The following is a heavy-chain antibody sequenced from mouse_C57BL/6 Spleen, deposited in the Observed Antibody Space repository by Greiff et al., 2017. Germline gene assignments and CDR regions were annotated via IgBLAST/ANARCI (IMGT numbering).Heavy chain of an antibody. Sequence: VQLKESGGGLVQPGGSLKLSCAASGFTFSDYYMYWVRQTPEKRLEWVAYISNGGGSTYYPDTVKGRFTISRDNAKNTLYLQMSRLKSEDTAMYYCARRDITTVVGGWYFDVWGTGTTVTVSS. V-gene: IGHV5-12*01. CDR3: ARRDITTVVGGWYFDV. CDR1: GFTFSDYY. CDR2: ISNGGGST. J-gene: IGHJ1*03. D-gene: IGHD1-1*01.